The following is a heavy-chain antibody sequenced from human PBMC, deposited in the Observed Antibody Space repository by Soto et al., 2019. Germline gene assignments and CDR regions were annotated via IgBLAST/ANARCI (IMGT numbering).Heavy chain of an antibody. V-gene: IGHV1-3*01. CDR1: GYTFTSYA. J-gene: IGHJ4*02. CDR3: AREPHLYGDYALDY. CDR2: INAGNGNT. Sequence: ASVKVSCKASGYTFTSYAMHWVRQAPGQRLEWMGWINAGNGNTKYSQKFQGRVTITRDTSASTAYMELSSLRSEDTAVYYCAREPHLYGDYALDYWGQGTLVTVSS. D-gene: IGHD4-17*01.